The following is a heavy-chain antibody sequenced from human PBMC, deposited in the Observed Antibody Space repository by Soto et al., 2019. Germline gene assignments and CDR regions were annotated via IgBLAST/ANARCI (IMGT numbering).Heavy chain of an antibody. CDR1: GFTFSSYS. Sequence: EVQLVESGGGLVQPGGSLRLSCAASGFTFSSYSMNWVGQAPGKGLEWVSYISSSSSTIYYADSVKGRFTISRDNAKNSLYLQMNSLRAEDTAVYYCARGSDYGGKHFQHWGQGTLVTVSS. CDR2: ISSSSSTI. CDR3: ARGSDYGGKHFQH. D-gene: IGHD4-17*01. J-gene: IGHJ1*01. V-gene: IGHV3-48*01.